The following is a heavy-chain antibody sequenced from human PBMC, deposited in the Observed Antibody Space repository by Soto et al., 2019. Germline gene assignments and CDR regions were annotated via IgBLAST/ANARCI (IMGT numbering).Heavy chain of an antibody. V-gene: IGHV4-30-4*08. J-gene: IGHJ4*02. Sequence: PSETPSLTCAVYGGSFSGYYWTWIRQPPGKGLEWIGYIYYSGSTYYNPSLKSRVTISVDTSKNQFSLKLSSVTAADTAVYYCARGNTPVDYWGQGTLVTVSS. CDR3: ARGNTPVDY. D-gene: IGHD2-2*02. CDR1: GGSFSGYY. CDR2: IYYSGST.